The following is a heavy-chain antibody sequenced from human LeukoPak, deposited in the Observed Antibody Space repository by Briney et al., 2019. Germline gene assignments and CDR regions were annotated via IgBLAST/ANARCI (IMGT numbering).Heavy chain of an antibody. J-gene: IGHJ4*02. CDR1: GGTFSSYA. V-gene: IGHV1-69*05. CDR2: IIPIFGTA. D-gene: IGHD5-18*01. Sequence: SVKVSCKASGGTFSSYAISWVRQAPGQGLEWMGGIIPIFGTANYAQKFQGRVTITTDESTSTAYMELSSLRSDDTAVYYCARDGGYSYGSDYWGQGTLVTVSS. CDR3: ARDGGYSYGSDY.